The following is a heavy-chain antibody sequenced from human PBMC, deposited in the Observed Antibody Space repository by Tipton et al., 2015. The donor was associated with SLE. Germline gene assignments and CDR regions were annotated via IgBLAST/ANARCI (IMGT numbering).Heavy chain of an antibody. CDR1: GGSISSYY. CDR2: INHSGST. Sequence: TLSLTCTVSGGSISSYYWSWIRQPPGKGLEWIGEINHSGSTNYNPSLKSRVTISVDTSKNQFSLKLRSVTAADTAVYYCARATDFWSGYYVDIWGQGTMVTVSS. V-gene: IGHV4-34*01. J-gene: IGHJ3*02. D-gene: IGHD3-3*01. CDR3: ARATDFWSGYYVDI.